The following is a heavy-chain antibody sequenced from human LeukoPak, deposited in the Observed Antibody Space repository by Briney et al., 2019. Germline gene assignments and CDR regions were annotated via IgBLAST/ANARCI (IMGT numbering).Heavy chain of an antibody. CDR3: ARGLDSSSWYIYDY. J-gene: IGHJ4*02. V-gene: IGHV4-30-2*01. D-gene: IGHD3-22*01. CDR2: IYHNENT. Sequence: SETLSLTCTVSSASISTAGYYWSWIRQPPGKGLEWIGYIYHNENTYYNPSLESRVTISLDRSRNQFSLKLTSVTAADTAVYYCARGLDSSSWYIYDYWGQGTLVTVSS. CDR1: SASISTAGYY.